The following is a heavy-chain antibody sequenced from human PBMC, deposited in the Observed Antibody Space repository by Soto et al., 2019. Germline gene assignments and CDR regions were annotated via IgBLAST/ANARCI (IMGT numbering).Heavy chain of an antibody. V-gene: IGHV3-66*01. D-gene: IGHD3-10*01. CDR3: ARAGYYGSGRQLDY. Sequence: EVQLVESGGGLVQPGGSLRLSCAASGFTVSSNYMSWVRQAPGKGLEWVSVIYSGGSTYYADSVKGRFTISRDNSKTTLYLQMNSLRAEDTAVYYCARAGYYGSGRQLDYWGQGTLVTVSS. J-gene: IGHJ4*02. CDR1: GFTVSSNY. CDR2: IYSGGST.